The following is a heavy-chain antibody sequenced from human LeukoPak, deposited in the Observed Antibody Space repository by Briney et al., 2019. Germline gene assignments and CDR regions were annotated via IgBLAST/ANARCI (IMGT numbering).Heavy chain of an antibody. Sequence: PSETLSLTCAVYGGSFSGYYWSWIRQSPGKGLEWIGEINHSGSTNYNPSLKSRVTISVDTSKNQFSLKLSSVTAADTAVYYCARGRLGDNGSFDYWGQGTLVTVSS. CDR3: ARGRLGDNGSFDY. D-gene: IGHD3-10*01. CDR1: GGSFSGYY. V-gene: IGHV4-34*01. CDR2: INHSGST. J-gene: IGHJ4*02.